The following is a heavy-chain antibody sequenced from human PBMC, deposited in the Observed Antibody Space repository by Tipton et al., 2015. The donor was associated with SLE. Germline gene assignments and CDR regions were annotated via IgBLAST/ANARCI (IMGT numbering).Heavy chain of an antibody. Sequence: SLRLSCAASGFSFSSYSMNWVRQAPGMGLEWVSLMYARNGEYYADSVKGRFTISRDDSKNALFLQMNSLRPEDTAVYYCAKISFGDYPDDWGQGTLVTVSS. J-gene: IGHJ4*02. V-gene: IGHV3-23*03. CDR3: AKISFGDYPDD. CDR1: GFSFSSYS. D-gene: IGHD4-17*01. CDR2: MYARNGE.